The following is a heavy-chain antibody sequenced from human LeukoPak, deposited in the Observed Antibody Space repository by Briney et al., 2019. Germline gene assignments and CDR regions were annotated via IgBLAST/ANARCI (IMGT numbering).Heavy chain of an antibody. J-gene: IGHJ4*02. V-gene: IGHV4-34*01. CDR1: GGSFSGYY. Sequence: SETLSLTCAVYGGSFSGYYWSWIRQPPGKGLEWIGEINHSGSTNYNPSLKSRVTISVDTSKNQFSLKLSSVTAADTAVYYCARKGVRDRGLGRWGQGTLVIVSS. D-gene: IGHD5-24*01. CDR3: ARKGVRDRGLGR. CDR2: INHSGST.